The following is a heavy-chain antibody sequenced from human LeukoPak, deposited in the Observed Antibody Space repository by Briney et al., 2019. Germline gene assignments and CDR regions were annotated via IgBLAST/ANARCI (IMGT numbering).Heavy chain of an antibody. CDR3: AKNRSGWYYLDY. Sequence: GGSLRLSCAASDFSVSHHYMNWVRQAPGRGLEWVSGITWNSAPIGYADSVKGRFTISRDNSKNSLYLQMNSLTVEDTAVYYCAKNRSGWYYLDYWGQGTLVTVSS. D-gene: IGHD6-19*01. V-gene: IGHV3-9*01. CDR1: DFSVSHHY. J-gene: IGHJ4*02. CDR2: ITWNSAPI.